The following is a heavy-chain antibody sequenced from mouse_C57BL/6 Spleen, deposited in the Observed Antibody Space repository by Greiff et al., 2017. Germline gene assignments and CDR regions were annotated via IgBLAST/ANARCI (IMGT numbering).Heavy chain of an antibody. CDR1: GYTFTEYT. V-gene: IGHV1-62-2*01. CDR3: ARREDYYGSQGGFAY. D-gene: IGHD1-1*01. CDR2: FYPGSGST. J-gene: IGHJ3*01. Sequence: QVQLQQSGAELVKPGASVKLSCKASGYTFTEYTIHWVKQRSGQGLEWIGWFYPGSGSTKYNQKFKDKATLTADKSSSTVYMELSRLTSEDSAVYFCARREDYYGSQGGFAYWGQGTLVTVSA.